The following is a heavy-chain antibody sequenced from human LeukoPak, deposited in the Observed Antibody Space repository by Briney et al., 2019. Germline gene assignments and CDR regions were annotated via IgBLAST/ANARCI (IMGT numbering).Heavy chain of an antibody. V-gene: IGHV1-3*01. D-gene: IGHD3-10*01. CDR2: INAGNGNT. CDR1: GYTFTSYD. J-gene: IGHJ4*02. Sequence: GASVKVSCKASGYTFTSYDINWVRQATGQGLEWMGWINAGNGNTKYSQKFQGRVTITRDTSASTAYMELSSLRSEDTAVYYCARVRVRGVIHGYFDYWGQGTLVTVSS. CDR3: ARVRVRGVIHGYFDY.